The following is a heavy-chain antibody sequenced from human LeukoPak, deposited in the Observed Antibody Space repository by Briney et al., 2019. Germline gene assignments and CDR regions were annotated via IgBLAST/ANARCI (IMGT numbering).Heavy chain of an antibody. V-gene: IGHV1-46*01. CDR1: GFTFSTFG. D-gene: IGHD5-24*01. J-gene: IGHJ5*02. Sequence: GGSLRLSCAASGFTFSTFGMHWVRQAPGQGPEWMGVISPSGGSTTYAQKFQGRVTLTRDMSTSTDYLELSSLRSEDTAVYYCARDNSVRDEAWWFNPWGQGTLVTVSS. CDR3: ARDNSVRDEAWWFNP. CDR2: ISPSGGST.